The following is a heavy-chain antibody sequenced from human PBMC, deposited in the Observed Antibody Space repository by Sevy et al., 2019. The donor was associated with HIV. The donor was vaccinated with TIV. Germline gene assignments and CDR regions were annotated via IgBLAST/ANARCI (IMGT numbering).Heavy chain of an antibody. D-gene: IGHD3-22*01. Sequence: GGSLRLSCAASGFTFSSYSMNWVRQAPGKGLEWVSSISSSRSYIYYADSVKGRFTISRDNAKNSLYLQMNSLRAEDTAVYYCAREGGSSGYYKSGYYYGMDVWGQGTTVTVSS. V-gene: IGHV3-21*01. J-gene: IGHJ6*02. CDR2: ISSSRSYI. CDR3: AREGGSSGYYKSGYYYGMDV. CDR1: GFTFSSYS.